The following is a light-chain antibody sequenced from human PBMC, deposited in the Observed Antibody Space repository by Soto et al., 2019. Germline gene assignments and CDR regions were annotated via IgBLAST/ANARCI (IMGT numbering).Light chain of an antibody. Sequence: DIQMTQSPSTLSGSVGDRVTITCRASQTISSWLAWYQQKPGKAPKLLIYKASTLKSGVPSRFSGCVSGSEFTLTISSLQPDDFVTYYCQHYYSYSAAFGQGTNVELK. CDR3: QHYYSYSAA. V-gene: IGKV1-5*03. CDR1: QTISSW. CDR2: KAS. J-gene: IGKJ1*01.